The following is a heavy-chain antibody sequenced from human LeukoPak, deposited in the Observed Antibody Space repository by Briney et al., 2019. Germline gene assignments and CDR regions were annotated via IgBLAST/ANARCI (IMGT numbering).Heavy chain of an antibody. V-gene: IGHV4-59*12. D-gene: IGHD3-22*01. J-gene: IGHJ3*02. CDR3: ARRRYYYDSSGYYADAFDI. Sequence: SETLSLTCTVSGGSISSYYWSWIRQPPGRGLEWIGYIYYSGSTNYNPSLKSRVTISVDTSKNQFSLKLSSVTAADTAVYYCARRRYYYDSSGYYADAFDIWGQGTMVTVSS. CDR1: GGSISSYY. CDR2: IYYSGST.